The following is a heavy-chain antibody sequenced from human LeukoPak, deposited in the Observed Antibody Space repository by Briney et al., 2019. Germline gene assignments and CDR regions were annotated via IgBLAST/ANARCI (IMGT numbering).Heavy chain of an antibody. CDR1: GGSISSSSYY. CDR2: IYYSGST. Sequence: SETLSLTCTVSGGSISSSSYYWGWIRQPPGKGLEWIVSIYYSGSTYYNPSLKSRVTISVDTSKNQFSLKLSSVTAADTAVYYCATTGRWGYCSSTSCPLFDYWGQGTLVTVSS. J-gene: IGHJ4*02. D-gene: IGHD2-2*01. V-gene: IGHV4-39*01. CDR3: ATTGRWGYCSSTSCPLFDY.